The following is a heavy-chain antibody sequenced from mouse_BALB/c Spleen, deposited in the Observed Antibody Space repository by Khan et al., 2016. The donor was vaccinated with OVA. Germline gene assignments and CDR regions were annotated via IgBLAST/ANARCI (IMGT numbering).Heavy chain of an antibody. J-gene: IGHJ4*01. CDR3: ARGSSRAMDY. V-gene: IGHV9-3-1*01. CDR2: IYTYTGET. Sequence: QIQLVQSGPELKKPGETVKISCKASGYTFTNYGMNWVKQAPGKGLKWMGWIYTYTGETTYADDFKGRFAFYLESSASTAYLQINNLTNEDTATYFCARGSSRAMDYWGQGTSVTVSS. CDR1: GYTFTNYG. D-gene: IGHD1-1*01.